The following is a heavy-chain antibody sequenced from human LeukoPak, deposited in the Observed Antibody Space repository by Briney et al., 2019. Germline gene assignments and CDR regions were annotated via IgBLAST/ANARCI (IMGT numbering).Heavy chain of an antibody. J-gene: IGHJ4*02. CDR2: ISSSGSTI. CDR1: GFTFSDYY. CDR3: ARENSGSYREFDY. D-gene: IGHD1-26*01. Sequence: GGSLRLSCAASGFTFSDYYMSWIRQAPGKGLEWVSYISSSGSTIYYADSVKGRFTISRDNAKNSLYLQMNSLRAEDTAVFYCARENSGSYREFDYWGQGTLVTVSS. V-gene: IGHV3-11*01.